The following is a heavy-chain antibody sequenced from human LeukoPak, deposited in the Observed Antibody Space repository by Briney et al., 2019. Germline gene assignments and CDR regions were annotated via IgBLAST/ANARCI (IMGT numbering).Heavy chain of an antibody. V-gene: IGHV4-34*01. CDR3: ARPHYGSGKFDY. CDR2: INHSGST. Sequence: SETLSLTCAVYGGSFSGYYWSWIRQPPGKGLEWIGEINHSGSTNYNPSLKSRVTISVDTSKNQFSLKLSSVTAADTAVYYCARPHYGSGKFDYWGQGTLVTVSS. J-gene: IGHJ4*02. CDR1: GGSFSGYY. D-gene: IGHD3-10*01.